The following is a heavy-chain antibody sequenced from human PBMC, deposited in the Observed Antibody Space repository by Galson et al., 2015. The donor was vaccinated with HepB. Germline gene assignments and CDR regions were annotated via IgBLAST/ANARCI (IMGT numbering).Heavy chain of an antibody. J-gene: IGHJ6*02. V-gene: IGHV3-48*01. Sequence: SLRLSCAASGFTFSSYSMNWVRQAPGKGLEWVSYISSSSSTIYYADSVKGRFTISRDNAKNSLYLQMNSLRAEDTAVYYCAREVGMDVWGQGTTVTVSS. CDR3: AREVGMDV. CDR2: ISSSSSTI. CDR1: GFTFSSYS.